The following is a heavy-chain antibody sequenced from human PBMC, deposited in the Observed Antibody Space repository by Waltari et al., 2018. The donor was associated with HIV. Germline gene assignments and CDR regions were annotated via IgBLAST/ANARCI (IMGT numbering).Heavy chain of an antibody. CDR2: ISRTGSAT. Sequence: EVRFVESGGGLVRPGGSLRLSCTTSSFNFELSSMTWVRQAPGRGLEWVESISRTGSATYYADVVKGRFTVSRDNSMDMLSLHITSLRVDDTAVYYCVTSGYNFVEYGHRLDFWGRGVLVTIS. CDR3: VTSGYNFVEYGHRLDF. J-gene: IGHJ4*02. D-gene: IGHD1-1*01. V-gene: IGHV3-23*04. CDR1: SFNFELSS.